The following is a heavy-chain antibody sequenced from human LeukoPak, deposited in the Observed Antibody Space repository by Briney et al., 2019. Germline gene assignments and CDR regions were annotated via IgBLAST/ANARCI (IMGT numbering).Heavy chain of an antibody. D-gene: IGHD5-12*01. CDR1: GGSFSGYY. CDR3: ARPPPGGYDPNSPEYYFDY. V-gene: IGHV4-34*01. Sequence: SSETLSLTCAVYGGSFSGYYWSWIRQPPGKGLEWIGEINHSGSTNYNPSLKSRVTISVDTSKNQFSLKLSSVTAADTAVYYCARPPPGGYDPNSPEYYFDYWGQGTLVTVSS. CDR2: INHSGST. J-gene: IGHJ4*02.